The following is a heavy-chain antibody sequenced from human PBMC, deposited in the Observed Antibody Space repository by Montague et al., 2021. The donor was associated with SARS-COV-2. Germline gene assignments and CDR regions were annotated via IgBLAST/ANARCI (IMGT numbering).Heavy chain of an antibody. V-gene: IGHV3-33*01. CDR2: IWYDGSNK. D-gene: IGHD3-22*01. Sequence: SLRLSCVASGFTFSSYGMHWVRQAPVKGLEWVAVIWYDGSNKYYXDSXKGRFTISRDNSKNTLYLQMNSLRAEDTAVYYCARDGHYYDSSGYYYAPYYYYGMDVWGQGTTVTVSS. CDR1: GFTFSSYG. J-gene: IGHJ6*02. CDR3: ARDGHYYDSSGYYYAPYYYYGMDV.